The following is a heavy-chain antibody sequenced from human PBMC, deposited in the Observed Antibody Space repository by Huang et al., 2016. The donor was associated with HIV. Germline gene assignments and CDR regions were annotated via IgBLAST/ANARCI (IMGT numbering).Heavy chain of an antibody. V-gene: IGHV1-8*02. CDR2: MNPNTGNT. Sequence: QVHLVQSGAEVKKPGASVKVSCKASGYTFTNYDINWVRQDPGRGLEWRGWMNPNTGNTGFAQSFQGRVTMTGKTSITTAFMELTSLTSEDTAVYYCARSAYGDLDYWGLGTLVIVSS. J-gene: IGHJ4*02. CDR3: ARSAYGDLDY. CDR1: GYTFTNYD. D-gene: IGHD4-17*01.